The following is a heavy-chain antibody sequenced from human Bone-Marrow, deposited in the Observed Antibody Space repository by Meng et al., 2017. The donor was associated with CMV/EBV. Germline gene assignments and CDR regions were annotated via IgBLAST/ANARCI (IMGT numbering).Heavy chain of an antibody. V-gene: IGHV3-72*01. CDR3: ARGDSGSYYVAN. Sequence: GESLKISCAASGFTFSDHYMDWVRQAPGKGLEWVGRTRNKANSYTTEYAASVKGRFTISRDDSKNSLYLQMNSLKTEDTAVYYCARGDSGSYYVANWGQGTLVTVSS. CDR2: TRNKANSYTT. CDR1: GFTFSDHY. J-gene: IGHJ4*02. D-gene: IGHD1-26*01.